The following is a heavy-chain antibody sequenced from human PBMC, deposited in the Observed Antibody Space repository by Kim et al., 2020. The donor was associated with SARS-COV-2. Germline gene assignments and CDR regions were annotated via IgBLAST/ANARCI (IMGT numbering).Heavy chain of an antibody. V-gene: IGHV3-13*01. CDR2: IGAADDT. CDR1: GFTFSTYD. J-gene: IGHJ4*02. Sequence: GGSLRLSCAASGFTFSTYDMFWIRQATGKGLEWVSTIGAADDTYYADSVKGRFTISRENAMSSVFLQMNSLRAGDTAVYYCARDREGAFDNWGQGTLVTV. CDR3: ARDREGAFDN.